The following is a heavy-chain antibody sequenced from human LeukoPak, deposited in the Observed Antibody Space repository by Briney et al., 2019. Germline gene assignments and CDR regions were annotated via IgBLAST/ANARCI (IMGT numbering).Heavy chain of an antibody. Sequence: GGSLRLSCAASGFTVSSKYMSWVRQAPGKGLEWVSVLYSGGTTYYADSVKGRFTISRDNSKNTLYLQMNSLRAEDTAVYYCAKDRSCTGSSCNVGSWGQGTMVTVSS. V-gene: IGHV3-53*01. J-gene: IGHJ3*01. CDR3: AKDRSCTGSSCNVGS. CDR1: GFTVSSKY. CDR2: LYSGGTT. D-gene: IGHD2-2*01.